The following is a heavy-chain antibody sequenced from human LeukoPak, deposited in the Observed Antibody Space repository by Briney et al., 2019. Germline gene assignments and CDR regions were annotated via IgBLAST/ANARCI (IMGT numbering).Heavy chain of an antibody. CDR3: ARDSRDYYYYYYMDV. V-gene: IGHV3-20*01. Sequence: GGSLRLSCAASGFTFDDYGMSWVRQAPGKGLEWVSGINWNGGSTGYADSVKGRFTISRDNAKNSLYLQMNSLRAEDTALYHCARDSRDYYYYYYMDVWGKGTTVTVSS. CDR1: GFTFDDYG. CDR2: INWNGGST. J-gene: IGHJ6*03.